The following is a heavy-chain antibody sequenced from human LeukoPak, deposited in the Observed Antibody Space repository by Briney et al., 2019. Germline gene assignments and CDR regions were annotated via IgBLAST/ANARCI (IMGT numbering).Heavy chain of an antibody. D-gene: IGHD6-19*01. Sequence: SGPTLVNPTQTLTLTCTFSGFSLSTSGVGVGWIRQPPGKALEWLALIYWDDDKRYSPSLKSRLTITKDTSKNQVVLTMTNMDPVDTATYYCAHRPWMRRGSSGPDYYFDYWGQGTLVTVSS. CDR1: GFSLSTSGVG. CDR2: IYWDDDK. V-gene: IGHV2-5*02. J-gene: IGHJ4*02. CDR3: AHRPWMRRGSSGPDYYFDY.